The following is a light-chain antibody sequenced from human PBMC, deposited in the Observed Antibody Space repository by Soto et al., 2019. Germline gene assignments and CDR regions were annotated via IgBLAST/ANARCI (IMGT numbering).Light chain of an antibody. CDR1: SSDVGGYNY. CDR2: KVS. V-gene: IGLV2-8*01. J-gene: IGLJ2*01. CDR3: NSYAGSNNVV. Sequence: QSALTQPPSASGSPGQSVTISCTGTSSDVGGYNYVSWYQHHPGKAPKLMIYKVSKRPSGVPDRFSGSKSGNTASLTVSGLRAEDEADYYCNSYAGSNNVVFGGGTKVTVL.